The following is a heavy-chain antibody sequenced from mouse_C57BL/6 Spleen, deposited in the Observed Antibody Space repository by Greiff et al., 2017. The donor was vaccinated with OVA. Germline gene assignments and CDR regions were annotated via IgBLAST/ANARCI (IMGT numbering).Heavy chain of an antibody. D-gene: IGHD1-1*01. J-gene: IGHJ2*01. CDR2: IDPSDSYT. CDR3: ARYYAHFDY. V-gene: IGHV1-69*01. CDR1: GYTFTSYW. Sequence: QVQLQQPGAELVMPGASVKLSCKASGYTFTSYWMHWVKQRPGQGLEWIGEIDPSDSYTNYNQKFKGKSTLTVDKSSSTAYMQLSSLTSEDSAVYYCARYYAHFDYWGQGTTLTVSS.